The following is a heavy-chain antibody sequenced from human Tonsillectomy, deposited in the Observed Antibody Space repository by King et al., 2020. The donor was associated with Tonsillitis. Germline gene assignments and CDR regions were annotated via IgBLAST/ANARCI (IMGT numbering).Heavy chain of an antibody. J-gene: IGHJ4*02. CDR1: GFTFSNAW. CDR3: TTSISSAARPDY. CDR2: IKSKTDGGTT. Sequence: VQLVESGGGLVKPGGSLRLSCAASGFTFSNAWMSWVRQAPGKGLEWVGRIKSKTDGGTTDYAAPVKGRFTISRDDSKNTLYLQINSLKTEDTAVYYCTTSISSAARPDYWGQGTLVTVSS. V-gene: IGHV3-15*01. D-gene: IGHD6-6*01.